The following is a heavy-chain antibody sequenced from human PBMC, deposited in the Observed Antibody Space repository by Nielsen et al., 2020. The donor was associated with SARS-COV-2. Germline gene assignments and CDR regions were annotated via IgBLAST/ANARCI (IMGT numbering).Heavy chain of an antibody. CDR3: AREVVVPDAMDFHYYMDV. Sequence: WIRQAPGKGLEWIGYIHSRGSTYYNPSLKSRETISLDTSKNQMSLHLTSLTAADTAIYYCAREVVVPDAMDFHYYMDVWGKGITVTVSS. J-gene: IGHJ6*03. D-gene: IGHD2-2*01. V-gene: IGHV4-30-4*01. CDR2: IHSRGST.